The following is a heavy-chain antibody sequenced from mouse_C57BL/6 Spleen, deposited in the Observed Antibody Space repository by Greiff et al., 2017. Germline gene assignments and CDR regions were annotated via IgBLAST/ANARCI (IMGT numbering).Heavy chain of an antibody. Sequence: EVQLQQSGPGLVKPSQSLSLTCSVTGYSITSGYYWNWIRQFPGNTLEWRGYISYDCCNNYNPSLKNRISITRDTSKNQLFLKWKSVTTEDTATYCCERLRRDWYFDVWGTGTTVTVSS. CDR1: GYSITSGYY. V-gene: IGHV3-6*01. CDR3: ERLRRDWYFDV. J-gene: IGHJ1*03. D-gene: IGHD2-4*01. CDR2: ISYDCCN.